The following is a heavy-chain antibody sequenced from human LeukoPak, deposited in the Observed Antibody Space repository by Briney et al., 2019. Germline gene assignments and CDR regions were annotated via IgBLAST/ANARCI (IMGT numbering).Heavy chain of an antibody. CDR3: ARGGRRTSPYNWFDP. CDR1: GGTFSSYA. Sequence: SVKVSCKASGGTFSSYAISWVRQAPGQGLEWMGGIIPIFGTANYAQKFQGRVTITADESTSTAYMELSSMRSEDTAVYYCARGGRRTSPYNWFDPWGQGTLVTVSS. V-gene: IGHV1-69*13. CDR2: IIPIFGTA. D-gene: IGHD1-1*01. J-gene: IGHJ5*02.